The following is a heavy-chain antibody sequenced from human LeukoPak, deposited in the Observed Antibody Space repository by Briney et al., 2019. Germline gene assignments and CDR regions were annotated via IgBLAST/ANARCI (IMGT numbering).Heavy chain of an antibody. Sequence: GGSLRLSCAASGLTFSSYGMHWVRQAPGKGLEWVAVIWYDGSNKYYADSVKGRFTISRDNSKNTLYLQMNSLRAEDTAVYYCASGSSGYPPYWGQGTLVTVSP. D-gene: IGHD3-22*01. CDR3: ASGSSGYPPY. J-gene: IGHJ4*02. V-gene: IGHV3-33*01. CDR1: GLTFSSYG. CDR2: IWYDGSNK.